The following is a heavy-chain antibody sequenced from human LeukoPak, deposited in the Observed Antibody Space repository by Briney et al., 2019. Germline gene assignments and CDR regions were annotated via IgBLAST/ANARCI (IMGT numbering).Heavy chain of an antibody. D-gene: IGHD3-22*01. J-gene: IGHJ5*02. Sequence: SETLSLTCAVYGGSISSYYWSWLRQPPGKGLEGIGYIYYSGSTNYNPSPKSRVTISVDTSKNQFSLKLSSVTAADTAVYYCARAAYYYDSSGYYPRWFDPWGQGTLVTVSS. CDR1: GGSISSYY. CDR2: IYYSGST. V-gene: IGHV4-59*01. CDR3: ARAAYYYDSSGYYPRWFDP.